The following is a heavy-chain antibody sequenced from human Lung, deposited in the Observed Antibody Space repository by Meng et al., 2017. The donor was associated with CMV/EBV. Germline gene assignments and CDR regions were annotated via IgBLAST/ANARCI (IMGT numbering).Heavy chain of an antibody. V-gene: IGHV3-23*01. CDR1: GFVFRSYV. J-gene: IGHJ4*02. Sequence: GESXKISCAASGFVFRSYVMSWVRQVPGKGLEWVAGVNRNGDRANYIDSVKGRFTISRDNSKNILYLQMSSLRVEDAAMYYCAKDWASNGDYDYFDSWGPGXQVTVSS. CDR3: AKDWASNGDYDYFDS. CDR2: VNRNGDRA. D-gene: IGHD4-17*01.